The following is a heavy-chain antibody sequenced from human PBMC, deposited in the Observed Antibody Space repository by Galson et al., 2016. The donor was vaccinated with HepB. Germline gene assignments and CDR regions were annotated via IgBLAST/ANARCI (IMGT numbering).Heavy chain of an antibody. CDR3: ARDQSSGYYADAFDI. V-gene: IGHV1-69*13. J-gene: IGHJ3*02. Sequence: SVKVSCKASGGTFNTYAINWVRQAPGQGLEWVGGIIPKFGTANYAQKFQGRVTITADESMSTAYMELSSLRSGDTAVYYCARDQSSGYYADAFDIWGRGTMVTVSS. CDR2: IIPKFGTA. CDR1: GGTFNTYA. D-gene: IGHD3-22*01.